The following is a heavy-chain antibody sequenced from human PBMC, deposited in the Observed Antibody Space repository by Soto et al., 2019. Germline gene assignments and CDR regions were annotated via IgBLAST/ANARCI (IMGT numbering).Heavy chain of an antibody. D-gene: IGHD6-13*01. J-gene: IGHJ4*02. CDR2: IHYSGTT. CDR3: AAGEASSRNLAPYYLDF. Sequence: ETLTLTCPVSGGSMRNYFWTWIRQPPGKGLEGIGYIHYSGTTSFFPSYTPSLRSRVTISEDTSKNQFSLKLLSVNTADTAVYFCAAGEASSRNLAPYYLDFWGQGTLVTVYS. CDR1: GGSMRNYF. V-gene: IGHV4-59*01.